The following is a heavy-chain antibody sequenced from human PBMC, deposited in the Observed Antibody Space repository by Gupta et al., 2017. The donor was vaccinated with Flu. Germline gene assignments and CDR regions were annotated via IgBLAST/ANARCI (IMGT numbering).Heavy chain of an antibody. Sequence: EVQLVESGGGLVQPGGSLRLSCEASGFTGSNNYMTWVRQAPGKGLEWVSLIYSGGGTHYADSVKGRFTISRDNSKNTLYLQMNSLRVEDTAIYYCARRGLPEPGMGLVYWGQGTLVTVSS. CDR1: GFTGSNNY. J-gene: IGHJ4*02. D-gene: IGHD6-13*01. CDR2: IYSGGGT. CDR3: ARRGLPEPGMGLVY. V-gene: IGHV3-66*02.